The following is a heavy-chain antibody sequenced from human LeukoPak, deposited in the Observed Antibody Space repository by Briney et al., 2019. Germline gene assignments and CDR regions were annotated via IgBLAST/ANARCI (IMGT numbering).Heavy chain of an antibody. Sequence: PGRSLRLSCAASGFTFSSYGMHWVRQAPGKGLEWVAVIWYDGSNKYYADSVKGRFTISRDNSKNTLYLQMNSLRAEDTAVYYCARDDGGSGTSGTFDYWDQGTLVTVSS. D-gene: IGHD1-26*01. V-gene: IGHV3-33*01. CDR1: GFTFSSYG. CDR2: IWYDGSNK. J-gene: IGHJ4*02. CDR3: ARDDGGSGTSGTFDY.